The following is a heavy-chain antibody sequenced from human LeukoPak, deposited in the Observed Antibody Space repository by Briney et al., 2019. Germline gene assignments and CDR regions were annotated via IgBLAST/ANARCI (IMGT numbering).Heavy chain of an antibody. Sequence: SVKVSCKASGGTFSSYAISWVRQAPGQGLEWMGGIIPIFGTANYAQKFQGRVTITADESTSTAYMELSSLRSEDTAVYYCARGSGITIFGVVIPYYFDYWGQGTLVTVSS. CDR3: ARGSGITIFGVVIPYYFDY. CDR2: IIPIFGTA. J-gene: IGHJ4*02. CDR1: GGTFSSYA. V-gene: IGHV1-69*01. D-gene: IGHD3-3*01.